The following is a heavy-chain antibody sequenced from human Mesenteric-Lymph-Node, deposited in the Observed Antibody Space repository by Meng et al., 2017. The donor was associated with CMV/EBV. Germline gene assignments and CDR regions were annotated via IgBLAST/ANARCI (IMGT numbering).Heavy chain of an antibody. J-gene: IGHJ4*02. Sequence: QVQLVEAGGGVVQPGRSLRLSCAASGFTFSSYAMHWVRQAPGKGLEWVAVISYDGGNKYYADSVKGRFTISRDNSKNTLYLQMNSLRAEDTAVYYCARSPGDYTMVRGVTYFDYWGQGTLVTVSS. D-gene: IGHD3-10*01. CDR3: ARSPGDYTMVRGVTYFDY. CDR2: ISYDGGNK. V-gene: IGHV3-30*01. CDR1: GFTFSSYA.